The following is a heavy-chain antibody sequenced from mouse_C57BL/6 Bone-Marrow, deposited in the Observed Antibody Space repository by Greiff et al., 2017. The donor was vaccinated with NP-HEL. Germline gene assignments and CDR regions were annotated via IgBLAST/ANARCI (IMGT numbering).Heavy chain of an antibody. V-gene: IGHV1-64*01. CDR3: ARYPRFAY. CDR1: GYTFTSYW. CDR2: IHPNSGST. J-gene: IGHJ3*01. Sequence: VQLQQPGAELVKPGASVKLSCKASGYTFTSYWMHWVKQRPGQGLEWIGMIHPNSGSTYYNEKVKSKATLTVDKSSSTAYMQLSSLTSEDSAVYYCARYPRFAYWGQGTLVTVSA.